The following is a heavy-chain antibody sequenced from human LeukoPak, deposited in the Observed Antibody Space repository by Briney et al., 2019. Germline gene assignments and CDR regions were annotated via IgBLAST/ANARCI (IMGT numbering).Heavy chain of an antibody. V-gene: IGHV4-39*01. CDR3: ARHPTSSPDSSGYFFDY. Sequence: PSETLSLTCTVSGGSISSSSYYWGWVRQPPGKGLEWIGSIYYTGSTYYSPSLKSRVTISIDTSKNQFSLKLNSVTATDTADYYCARHPTSSPDSSGYFFDYWGLGILVTVSS. D-gene: IGHD3-22*01. J-gene: IGHJ4*02. CDR2: IYYTGST. CDR1: GGSISSSSYY.